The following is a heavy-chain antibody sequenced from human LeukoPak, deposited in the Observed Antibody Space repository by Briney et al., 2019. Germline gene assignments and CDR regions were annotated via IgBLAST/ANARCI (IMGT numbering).Heavy chain of an antibody. J-gene: IGHJ4*02. Sequence: SETLSLTCTVSGGSISSYYWSWIRQPPGKGLEWIGYIYYSGSTNYNPSLKSRVTISVDTSKNQFSLKLSSVTAADTAVYYCAKFQYSSSWYHPADDYWGQGTLVTVSS. CDR2: IYYSGST. D-gene: IGHD6-13*01. V-gene: IGHV4-59*01. CDR3: AKFQYSSSWYHPADDY. CDR1: GGSISSYY.